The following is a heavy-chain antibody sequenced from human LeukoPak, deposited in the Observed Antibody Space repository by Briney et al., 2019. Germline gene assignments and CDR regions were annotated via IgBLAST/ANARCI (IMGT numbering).Heavy chain of an antibody. J-gene: IGHJ3*01. Sequence: PGGSLRLSCARSGFTFSKYDMHWVRQATGRGLEWVSDITTGGDTHYQGSVKGRFTISRDNAKNSFYLEMNSLRAEDTAVYYCARGGPLAGHAFDVWGRGTLVTVS. CDR2: ITTGGDT. CDR1: GFTFSKYD. CDR3: ARGGPLAGHAFDV. D-gene: IGHD6-19*01. V-gene: IGHV3-13*04.